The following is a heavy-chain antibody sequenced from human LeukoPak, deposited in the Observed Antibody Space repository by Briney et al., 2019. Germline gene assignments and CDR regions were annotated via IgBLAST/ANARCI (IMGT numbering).Heavy chain of an antibody. CDR3: ARDRGDIVLMVYANDAFDI. CDR1: GFTFGDYA. Sequence: GGSLRLSCTASGFTFGDYAMSWVRQAPGKGLEWVAIISYDVSNQYYTDSVKGRFTISRDNSKNTLYLQMNSLRAEDTAVYYCARDRGDIVLMVYANDAFDIWGQGTMVTVSS. J-gene: IGHJ3*02. D-gene: IGHD2-8*01. CDR2: ISYDVSNQ. V-gene: IGHV3-30-3*01.